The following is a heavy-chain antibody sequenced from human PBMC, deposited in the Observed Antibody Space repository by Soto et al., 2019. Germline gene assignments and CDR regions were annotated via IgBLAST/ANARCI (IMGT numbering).Heavy chain of an antibody. J-gene: IGHJ6*02. CDR2: IYPGDSDT. Sequence: GESLKISCQGSGYSFTSYWIGWVRQMPGKGLEWMGIIYPGDSDTRYSPSFQGQVTISADKSISTAYLQWSSLKASDTAMYYCASTYCGGDCYPSGHNYYGMDVWGQGTTVTVSS. D-gene: IGHD2-21*02. CDR1: GYSFTSYW. CDR3: ASTYCGGDCYPSGHNYYGMDV. V-gene: IGHV5-51*01.